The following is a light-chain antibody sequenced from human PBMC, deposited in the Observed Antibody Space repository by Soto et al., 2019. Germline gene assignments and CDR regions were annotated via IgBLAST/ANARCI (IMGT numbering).Light chain of an antibody. CDR2: GAS. CDR1: QSVSSSY. Sequence: EIVLTQSPGTLSLSPGERATLSCRASQSVSSSYLAWYQQKPGQAPRLLIYGASSRATGIPDRFSGSGSGTDFTLTISRLEPEDFAVYYCQQYSDSPLTFGGGTQVEIK. CDR3: QQYSDSPLT. V-gene: IGKV3-20*01. J-gene: IGKJ4*01.